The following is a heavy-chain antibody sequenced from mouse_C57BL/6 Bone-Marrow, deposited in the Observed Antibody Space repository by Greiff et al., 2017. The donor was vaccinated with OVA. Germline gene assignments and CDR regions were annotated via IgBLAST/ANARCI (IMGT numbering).Heavy chain of an antibody. CDR3: ARDYEGDN. CDR1: GYTFTNYL. J-gene: IGHJ2*01. D-gene: IGHD2-4*01. V-gene: IGHV1-54*01. CDR2: INPGSGGP. Sequence: VQLQQSGAELVRPGTSVKVSCKASGYTFTNYLIAWVKQRPGQGLEWIGVINPGSGGPNYNEKFKGKATLTADKSSSTAYMQRSSLTSEDSAVYVCARDYEGDNWGQGTTLTVSS.